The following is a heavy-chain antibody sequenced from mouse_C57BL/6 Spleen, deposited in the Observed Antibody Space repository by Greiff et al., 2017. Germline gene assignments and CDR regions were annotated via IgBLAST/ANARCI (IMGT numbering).Heavy chain of an antibody. D-gene: IGHD2-13*01. J-gene: IGHJ1*03. V-gene: IGHV1-61*01. CDR3: AREGIYYGDFDV. Sequence: QVQLQQPGAELVRPGSSVKLSCKASGYTFTSYWMDWVKQRPGQGLEWIGNIYPSDSETHYNQKFKDKATLTVDKSSSTAYMQLSSLTSEDSAVYYCAREGIYYGDFDVWGTGTTVTVSS. CDR2: IYPSDSET. CDR1: GYTFTSYW.